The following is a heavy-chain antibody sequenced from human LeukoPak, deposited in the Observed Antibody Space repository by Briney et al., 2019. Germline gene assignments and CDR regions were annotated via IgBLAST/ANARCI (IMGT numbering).Heavy chain of an antibody. CDR1: GYTFTSYD. D-gene: IGHD3-10*01. CDR2: MNPKSGNT. J-gene: IGHJ4*02. Sequence: ASVKVSCKASGYTFTSYDINWVRQATGQGVEWMGWMNPKSGNTRYAQKFQGRVTMTRKTSLSTAYMELSSLRSEDTAVYYCARGGPLWFGELPQVDYWGQGTLVTVSS. CDR3: ARGGPLWFGELPQVDY. V-gene: IGHV1-8*01.